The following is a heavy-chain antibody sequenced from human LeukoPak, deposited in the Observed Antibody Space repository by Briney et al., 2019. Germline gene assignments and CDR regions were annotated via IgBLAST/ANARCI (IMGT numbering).Heavy chain of an antibody. CDR3: ARVSSSYYDFWSGYYFTHFDY. CDR1: GGSISTSSFY. Sequence: RPSETLSLTCTVSGGSISTSSFYWGWIRQPPGKGLEWIGSIYYSGSTYYNPSLKSRVTISVDTSKNQFSLKLSSVTAADTAVYYCARVSSSYYDFWSGYYFTHFDYWGQGTLVTVSS. V-gene: IGHV4-39*01. J-gene: IGHJ4*02. CDR2: IYYSGST. D-gene: IGHD3-3*01.